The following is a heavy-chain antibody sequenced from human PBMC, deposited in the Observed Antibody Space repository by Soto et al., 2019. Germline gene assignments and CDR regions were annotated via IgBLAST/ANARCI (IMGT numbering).Heavy chain of an antibody. J-gene: IGHJ5*02. V-gene: IGHV4-61*01. CDR2: FYSSGYT. CDR3: ARSPGSPEGWFDP. D-gene: IGHD3-10*01. Sequence: QVQLQESGPGLVKPSETLSLTCTVSRGSVSSGSYSWNWIRQTPGKGLEWIGYFYSSGYTKYNPCRKSRVTLSGDTSKNQFSLKLTSVTAADTALYYCARSPGSPEGWFDPWGQGTLVIVSS. CDR1: RGSVSSGSYS.